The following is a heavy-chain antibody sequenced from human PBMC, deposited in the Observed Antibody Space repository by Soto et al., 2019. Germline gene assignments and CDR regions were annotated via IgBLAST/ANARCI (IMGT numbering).Heavy chain of an antibody. CDR2: INLIGST. CDR3: ATLGWRGSGTQEDDDYYWMAV. Sequence: QVQLQQWGAGLLEPSETLSLTCAVSGGSLSGYYWSWIRQPPGKRLEWIGEINLIGSTNYNPSLNRRVTILVETSKNQFSLKLSSVTAAGTAVYYCATLGWRGSGTQEDDDYYWMAVWGQVTTFIFSS. V-gene: IGHV4-34*01. D-gene: IGHD3-10*01. J-gene: IGHJ6*02. CDR1: GGSLSGYY.